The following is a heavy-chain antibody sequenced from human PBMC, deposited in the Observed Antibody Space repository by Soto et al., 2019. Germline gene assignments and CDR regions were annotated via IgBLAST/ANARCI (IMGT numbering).Heavy chain of an antibody. J-gene: IGHJ4*02. CDR3: ARGARYDSSGYWYY. CDR2: IYYSGST. CDR1: GGSISSYY. V-gene: IGHV4-59*01. Sequence: SETLSLTCTVSGGSISSYYWSWIRQPPGKGLEWIGYIYYSGSTNYNPSLKSRVTISVDTSKNQFSLKLSSVTVADTAVYYCARGARYDSSGYWYYWGQGTLVTV. D-gene: IGHD3-22*01.